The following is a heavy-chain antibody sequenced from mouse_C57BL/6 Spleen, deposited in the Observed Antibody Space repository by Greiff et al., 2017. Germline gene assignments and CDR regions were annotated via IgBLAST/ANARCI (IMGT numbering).Heavy chain of an antibody. J-gene: IGHJ2*01. V-gene: IGHV14-4*01. CDR2: IDPASGDT. CDR3: TFTTVVATWYFGD. Sequence: EVQLQQSGAELVRPGASVKLSCTASGFTITDDYMPWVKQRPEQGLEWIGWIDPASGDTDYAAKFQGKATMTADTSSNTAYLQLSSLTSEDTAVYYCTFTTVVATWYFGDWGQGTTLTVSS. CDR1: GFTITDDY. D-gene: IGHD1-1*01.